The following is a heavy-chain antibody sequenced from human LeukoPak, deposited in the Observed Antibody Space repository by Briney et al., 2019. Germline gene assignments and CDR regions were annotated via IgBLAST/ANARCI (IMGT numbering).Heavy chain of an antibody. J-gene: IGHJ4*02. Sequence: GSLRLSCAASGFIFSSYAMSWVRQAPGKGLEWVSAISGSGGSTYYADSVKGRFTISRDNSKNTLYLQMNSLRAEDTAVYYCAKGDDYGDPNDYWGQGTLVTVSS. V-gene: IGHV3-23*01. CDR1: GFIFSSYA. CDR2: ISGSGGST. CDR3: AKGDDYGDPNDY. D-gene: IGHD4-17*01.